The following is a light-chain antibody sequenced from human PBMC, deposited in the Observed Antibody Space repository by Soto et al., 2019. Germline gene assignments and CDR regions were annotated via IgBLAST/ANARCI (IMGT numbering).Light chain of an antibody. J-gene: IGLJ2*01. V-gene: IGLV2-14*01. Sequence: QSALTQPASVSGSPGQSITISCTGTSSDVGGYNYVSWYQQHPGKAPKLMIYDVSNRPSGVSNRFSGSKSGNTASLTISGLQAEDEADDYCSSYTRSSTLRVFGGGTKLTVL. CDR2: DVS. CDR1: SSDVGGYNY. CDR3: SSYTRSSTLRV.